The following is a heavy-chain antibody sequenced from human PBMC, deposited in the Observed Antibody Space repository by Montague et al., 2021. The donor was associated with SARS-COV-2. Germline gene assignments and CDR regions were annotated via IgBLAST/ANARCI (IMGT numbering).Heavy chain of an antibody. Sequence: SLRLSCAASGFTFSNYGIHWVRQAPGKGLEWVAVISYDGSNKYYADSVKGRFTISRDNSKNTLYLQMNSLGTEDTAVYYCAKDWWIKIAAPEYFDYWGQGTLVTVSS. CDR3: AKDWWIKIAAPEYFDY. CDR2: ISYDGSNK. D-gene: IGHD6-25*01. CDR1: GFTFSNYG. J-gene: IGHJ4*02. V-gene: IGHV3-30*18.